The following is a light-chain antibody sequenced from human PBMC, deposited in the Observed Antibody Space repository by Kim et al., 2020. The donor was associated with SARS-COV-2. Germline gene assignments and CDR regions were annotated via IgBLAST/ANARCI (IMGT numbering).Light chain of an antibody. V-gene: IGKV3-20*01. Sequence: LSPGERATPSCRASQSVSSSYLAWYQQRPGQAPRRLIYGASSRATGIPDRFSGSGSGTDFTLTISRLEPEDFAVYYCQQYGSSPSTFGQGTKLEI. J-gene: IGKJ2*02. CDR3: QQYGSSPST. CDR2: GAS. CDR1: QSVSSSY.